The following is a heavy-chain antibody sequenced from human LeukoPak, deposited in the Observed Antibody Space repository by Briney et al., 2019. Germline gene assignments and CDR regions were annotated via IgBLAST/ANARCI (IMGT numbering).Heavy chain of an antibody. CDR2: INPSGGST. CDR3: ASDGYCSGGSCFYFDY. Sequence: ASVKVSCKASGYTFTSYYMHWVRQAPGQGLEWMGIINPSGGSTSYAQKFQGRVTMTRDTSTSTVYMELSSLRSEDTAVYYCASDGYCSGGSCFYFDYWGQGTLATVSS. J-gene: IGHJ4*02. V-gene: IGHV1-46*01. CDR1: GYTFTSYY. D-gene: IGHD2-15*01.